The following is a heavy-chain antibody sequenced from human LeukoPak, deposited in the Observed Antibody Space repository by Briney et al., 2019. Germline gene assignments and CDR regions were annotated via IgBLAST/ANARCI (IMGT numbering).Heavy chain of an antibody. J-gene: IGHJ1*01. CDR1: AFTFSSYA. CDR3: AEDGGSTWYEYFQH. D-gene: IGHD6-13*01. CDR2: ISYDGDNK. Sequence: GGSLRLSCAASAFTFSSYAMHWVPQAPGKGLQWVALISYDGDNKYYADSVKGRFTISRDNSKNTLYLQMNSLRTEDTAGYYCAEDGGSTWYEYFQHWGQGTLVTVSS. V-gene: IGHV3-30*08.